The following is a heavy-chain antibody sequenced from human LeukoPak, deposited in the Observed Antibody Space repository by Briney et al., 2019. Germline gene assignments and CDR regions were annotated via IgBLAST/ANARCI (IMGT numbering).Heavy chain of an antibody. CDR3: AKDQKYCSSTSCYYYYYYMDV. CDR1: GFTFSSYV. CDR2: ISSNGVNT. V-gene: IGHV3-64*01. Sequence: GGSLRLSCAASGFTFSSYVMHWVRQAPGKGLEYVSTISSNGVNTYYANSVKGRFTISRDNSKNTLYLQMNSLRAEDTAVYYCAKDQKYCSSTSCYYYYYYMDVWGKGTTVTVSS. J-gene: IGHJ6*03. D-gene: IGHD2-2*01.